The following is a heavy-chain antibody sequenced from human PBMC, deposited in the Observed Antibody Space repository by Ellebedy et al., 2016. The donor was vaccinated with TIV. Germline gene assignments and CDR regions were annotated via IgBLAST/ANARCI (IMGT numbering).Heavy chain of an antibody. D-gene: IGHD6-19*01. CDR2: INHSGST. Sequence: SETLSLXXTVSGGSISSYYWSWIRQPPGKGLEWIGEINHSGSTNYNPSLKSRVTISVDTSKNQFSLKLSSVTAADTAVYYCAREGAGWYFTSTNFFDYWGQGTLVTVSS. V-gene: IGHV4-34*01. J-gene: IGHJ4*02. CDR1: GGSISSYY. CDR3: AREGAGWYFTSTNFFDY.